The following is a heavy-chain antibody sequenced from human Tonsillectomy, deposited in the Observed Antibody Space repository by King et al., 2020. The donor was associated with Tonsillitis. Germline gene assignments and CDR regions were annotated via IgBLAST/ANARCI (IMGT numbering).Heavy chain of an antibody. D-gene: IGHD3-22*01. J-gene: IGHJ4*02. CDR2: ISSDGSHK. V-gene: IGHV3-30*18. CDR1: GFTFSSFG. CDR3: AKEMIDYYLDF. Sequence: VQLVESGGGVVQPGRSLRLSCAASGFTFSSFGMHWVRQAPGKGLEWVAVISSDGSHKYYAESVKGRLTISRDNSKNTLYLQMNSLRAVDTAVYYCAKEMIDYYLDFWGQGTLVTVSS.